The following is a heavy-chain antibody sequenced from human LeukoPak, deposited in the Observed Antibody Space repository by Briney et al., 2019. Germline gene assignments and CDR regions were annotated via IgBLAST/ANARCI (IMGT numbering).Heavy chain of an antibody. Sequence: PSETLSLTCTVSGGSISSSSYYWGWIRQPPGKGLEWIGSIYYSGSTYYNPSLKSRVTISVDTSKNQFSLKLSSVTAADTAVYYCARVSVDYGDPFDYWGQGTLVTVSS. CDR2: IYYSGST. J-gene: IGHJ4*02. CDR1: GGSISSSSYY. V-gene: IGHV4-39*07. D-gene: IGHD4-17*01. CDR3: ARVSVDYGDPFDY.